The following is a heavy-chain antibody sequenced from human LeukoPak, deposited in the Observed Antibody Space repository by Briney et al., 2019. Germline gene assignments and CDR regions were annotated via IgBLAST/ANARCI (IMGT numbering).Heavy chain of an antibody. D-gene: IGHD2-2*01. Sequence: PSETLSLTCSVSNGSMGTYYWGWIRQPLGKGLEWIGYIYYSGSTTYNPSLKSRVTVSVDTSKNQFSLKLTSMTAADTAVYYCARGRLGRQHASFFDSWGQGTLVTVSS. CDR3: ARGRLGRQHASFFDS. V-gene: IGHV4-59*08. J-gene: IGHJ4*02. CDR2: IYYSGST. CDR1: NGSMGTYY.